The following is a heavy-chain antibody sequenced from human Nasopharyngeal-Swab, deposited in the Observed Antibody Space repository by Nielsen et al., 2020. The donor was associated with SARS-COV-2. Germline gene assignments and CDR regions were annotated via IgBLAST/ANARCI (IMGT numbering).Heavy chain of an antibody. CDR2: INPSGGST. V-gene: IGHV1-46*01. Sequence: ASVKVSCKASGYTFTSYYMHWVRQAPGQGLEWMGIINPSGGSTSYAQKFQGRVTMTRDTSTSTVYMELSSLRSEDTAVCYCARDRGVNDYVWGSYRKSDAFDIWGQGTMVTVSS. J-gene: IGHJ3*02. CDR1: GYTFTSYY. D-gene: IGHD3-16*02. CDR3: ARDRGVNDYVWGSYRKSDAFDI.